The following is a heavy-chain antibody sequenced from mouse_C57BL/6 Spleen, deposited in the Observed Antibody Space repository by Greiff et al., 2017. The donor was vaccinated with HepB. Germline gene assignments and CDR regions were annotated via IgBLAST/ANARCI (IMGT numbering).Heavy chain of an antibody. D-gene: IGHD4-1*01. CDR2: ISDGGSYT. CDR3: ARDLTGTDAY. J-gene: IGHJ3*01. CDR1: GFTFSSYA. V-gene: IGHV5-4*01. Sequence: EVQGVESGGGLVKPGGSLKLSCAASGFTFSSYAMSWVRQTPEKRLEWVATISDGGSYTYYPDNVKGRFTISRDNAKNNLYLQMSHLKSEDTAMYYCARDLTGTDAYWGQGTLVTVSA.